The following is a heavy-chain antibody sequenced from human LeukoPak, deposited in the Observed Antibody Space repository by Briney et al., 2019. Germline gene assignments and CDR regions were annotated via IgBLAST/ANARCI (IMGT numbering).Heavy chain of an antibody. D-gene: IGHD3-10*01. Sequence: SETLSLTCTVSGGSISSGSYYWSWIRQPAGKELEWIGRIYTSGSTNYNPSLKSRVTISVDTSKNQFSLKLSSVTAADTAVYYCASTAVFGEYLGWGQGTLVTVSS. CDR2: IYTSGST. J-gene: IGHJ4*02. V-gene: IGHV4-61*02. CDR3: ASTAVFGEYLG. CDR1: GGSISSGSYY.